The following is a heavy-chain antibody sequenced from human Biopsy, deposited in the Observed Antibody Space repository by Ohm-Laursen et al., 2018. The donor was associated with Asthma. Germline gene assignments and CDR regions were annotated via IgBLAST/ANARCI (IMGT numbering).Heavy chain of an antibody. J-gene: IGHJ4*02. Sequence: SLRLSCTASGFTFNRYWMSWVRQAPGKGLEWVAVITFDGSTQHYGDSVKGRFTISRDNSKNMLFLQMNSLRAEDTAVYYCLRDTLGYYFDIWGQGTQVTVSS. V-gene: IGHV3-30-3*01. CDR3: LRDTLGYYFDI. CDR1: GFTFNRYW. CDR2: ITFDGSTQ. D-gene: IGHD6-13*01.